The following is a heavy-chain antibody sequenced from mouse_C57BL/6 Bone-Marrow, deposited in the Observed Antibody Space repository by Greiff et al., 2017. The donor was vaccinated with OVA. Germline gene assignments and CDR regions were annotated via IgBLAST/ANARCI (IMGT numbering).Heavy chain of an antibody. CDR3: ALNYPLADY. J-gene: IGHJ2*01. V-gene: IGHV1-18*01. D-gene: IGHD1-3*01. Sequence: EVQRVESGPELVKPGASVKIPCKASGYTFTDYNMDWVKQSHGKSLEWIGDINPNNGGTIYNQKFKGKATLTVDKSSSTAYMELRSLTSEDTAVYYCALNYPLADYWGQGTTLTVSS. CDR1: GYTFTDYN. CDR2: INPNNGGT.